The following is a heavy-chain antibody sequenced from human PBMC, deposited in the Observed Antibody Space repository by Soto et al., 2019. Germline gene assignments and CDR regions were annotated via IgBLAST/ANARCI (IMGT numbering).Heavy chain of an antibody. CDR1: GYTFTGYY. J-gene: IGHJ6*02. CDR2: INPNSGGT. CDR3: ARADFTKGVGYVYNYYGRDV. D-gene: IGHD2-8*01. Sequence: GASVKVSCTASGYTFTGYYMHWVRQAPGQGLEWMGWINPNSGGTNYAQKFQGRVTMTRDTSISTGYMELSRLRSDDTAVYYCARADFTKGVGYVYNYYGRDVWGQGTTVTVSS. V-gene: IGHV1-2*02.